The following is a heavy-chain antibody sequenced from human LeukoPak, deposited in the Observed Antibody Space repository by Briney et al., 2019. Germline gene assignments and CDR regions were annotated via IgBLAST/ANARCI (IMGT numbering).Heavy chain of an antibody. CDR1: GGSISSGSYY. D-gene: IGHD3-10*01. J-gene: IGHJ4*02. CDR3: ARMARGVNSFDY. V-gene: IGHV4-61*02. CDR2: IYTSGST. Sequence: PSQTLSLTCTVSGGSISSGSYYWSWIRQPAGKGLEWIGRIYTSGSTNYNPSLKSRVTISVDTSKNQFSLKLSSVTAADTAVYYCARMARGVNSFDYWGQGTLVTVSS.